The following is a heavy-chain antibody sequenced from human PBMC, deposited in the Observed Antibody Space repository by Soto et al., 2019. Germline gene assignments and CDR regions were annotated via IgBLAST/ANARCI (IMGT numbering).Heavy chain of an antibody. CDR1: CFTFSSYG. Sequence: GGSLRLSCAASCFTFSSYGMHWVRQAPGKGLEWVAVIWYDGNNKYYADSVKGRFTISRDNSKNTLYVQMTSLRAEDTAIYYCARGLHSLFDYWGQGTLVTVSS. CDR3: ARGLHSLFDY. D-gene: IGHD2-21*01. CDR2: IWYDGNNK. J-gene: IGHJ4*02. V-gene: IGHV3-33*01.